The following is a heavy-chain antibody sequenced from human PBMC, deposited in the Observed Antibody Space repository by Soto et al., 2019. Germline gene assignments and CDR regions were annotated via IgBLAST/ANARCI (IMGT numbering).Heavy chain of an antibody. CDR3: ARVNGQYIRFLSGNWFDP. D-gene: IGHD3-3*01. V-gene: IGHV4-61*01. Sequence: ETLSLTCTVSGGSVSSGSYYWSWIRQPPGKGLEWIGYIYYSGSTNYNPSLKSRVTISVDTSKNQFSLKLSSVTAADTAVYYCARVNGQYIRFLSGNWFDPWGRGTLVTVSS. J-gene: IGHJ5*02. CDR2: IYYSGST. CDR1: GGSVSSGSYY.